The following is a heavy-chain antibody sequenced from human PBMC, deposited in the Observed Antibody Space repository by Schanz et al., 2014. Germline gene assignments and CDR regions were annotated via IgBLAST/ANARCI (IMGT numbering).Heavy chain of an antibody. CDR2: INNSGST. V-gene: IGHV4-4*02. CDR3: ARDERDLPRSLFVF. J-gene: IGHJ4*02. CDR1: GGFISSINW. Sequence: QVQLQESGPGLVKPSGTLSLTCAVSGGFISSINWWSWVRQSPGTGLEWIGEINNSGSTNYNPSLKSRVTLSLYKSKSQFPLTLNAATAADTAVYYCARDERDLPRSLFVFWGQGTLVTVSS. D-gene: IGHD2-2*01.